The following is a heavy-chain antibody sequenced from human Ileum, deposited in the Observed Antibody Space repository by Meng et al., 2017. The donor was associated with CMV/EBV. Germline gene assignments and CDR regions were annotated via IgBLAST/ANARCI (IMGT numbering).Heavy chain of an antibody. Sequence: GGSLKISCAASGFTFSSYSMNWVRQAPGKGLEWVSYISSSSSTIYYADSVKGRFTISRDNAKNSLYLQMNSLRAEDTAVYYCARDRYYYDSSGYYPNFDYWGQGTLVTVSS. V-gene: IGHV3-48*04. CDR2: ISSSSSTI. CDR1: GFTFSSYS. D-gene: IGHD3-22*01. J-gene: IGHJ4*02. CDR3: ARDRYYYDSSGYYPNFDY.